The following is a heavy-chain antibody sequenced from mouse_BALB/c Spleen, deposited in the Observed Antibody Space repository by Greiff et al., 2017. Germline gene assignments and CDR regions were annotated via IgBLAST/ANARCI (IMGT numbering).Heavy chain of an antibody. CDR1: GFSLSTSGMG. D-gene: IGHD2-14*01. V-gene: IGHV8-12*01. CDR3: ARGYDAMDY. CDR2: IYWDDDK. Sequence: QVTLKVSGPGILQPSQTLSLTCSFSGFSLSTSGMGVSWIRQPSGKGLEWLAHIYWDDDKRYNPFLKSRLTISKDTSSNQVFLKITSVDTADTATYYCARGYDAMDYWGQGTSVTVSS. J-gene: IGHJ4*01.